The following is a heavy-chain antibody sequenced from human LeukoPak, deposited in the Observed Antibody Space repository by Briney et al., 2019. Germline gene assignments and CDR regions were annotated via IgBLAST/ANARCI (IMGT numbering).Heavy chain of an antibody. CDR2: ISASGGST. Sequence: GGSLRLSCAASGFTFSSYAMSWVRQAPGKGLEWVSAISASGGSTYYADSLKGRFTISRDNSKNTLYLQMNSLRAEDTAVYYCAREISIAVAGTGYWGQGTLVTVSS. J-gene: IGHJ4*02. CDR1: GFTFSSYA. CDR3: AREISIAVAGTGY. D-gene: IGHD6-19*01. V-gene: IGHV3-23*01.